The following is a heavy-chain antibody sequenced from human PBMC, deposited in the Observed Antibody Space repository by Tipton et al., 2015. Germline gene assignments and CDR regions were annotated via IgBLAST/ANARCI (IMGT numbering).Heavy chain of an antibody. D-gene: IGHD2-8*01. J-gene: IGHJ4*02. Sequence: TLSLTCAVSAYSISSDYYWGWIRQPPGKGLEWIGSISHSGSTYYNPSLKSRVTISVDTSKNQFSLRLSSVTAADTAVYYCASQDIVLMVYGFDYWGQGTLVTVSS. CDR1: AYSISSDYY. CDR3: ASQDIVLMVYGFDY. CDR2: ISHSGST. V-gene: IGHV4-38-2*01.